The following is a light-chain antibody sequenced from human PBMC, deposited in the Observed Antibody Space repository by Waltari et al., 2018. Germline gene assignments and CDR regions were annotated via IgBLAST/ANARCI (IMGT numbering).Light chain of an antibody. CDR2: DAS. CDR3: QQRSNWPPIT. CDR1: QSVGSS. V-gene: IGKV3-11*01. Sequence: EIVLTQSPVTLSLAPGERATLSCWASQSVGSSLAWYQQKPGQAPRLRMYDASTRATGVPARFNGSGSGTDFTLTIISLQSEDSAVYYCQQRSNWPPITFGQGTRLEIK. J-gene: IGKJ5*01.